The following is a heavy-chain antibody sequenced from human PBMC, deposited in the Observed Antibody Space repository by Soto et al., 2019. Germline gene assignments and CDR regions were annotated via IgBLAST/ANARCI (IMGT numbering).Heavy chain of an antibody. CDR1: GFSLSNANVG. Sequence: QVTLKESGPVLVKPTETLTLTCTVSGFSLSNANVGVTWIRQPPGKALEWLAHIFSDDDKSSNPSLKRKVTISKDTSESQVVLTMTNMDPVDTATYYCARIYHPELGVYYFDFWGQGALVTVSS. J-gene: IGHJ4*02. D-gene: IGHD3-10*01. V-gene: IGHV2-26*01. CDR3: ARIYHPELGVYYFDF. CDR2: IFSDDDK.